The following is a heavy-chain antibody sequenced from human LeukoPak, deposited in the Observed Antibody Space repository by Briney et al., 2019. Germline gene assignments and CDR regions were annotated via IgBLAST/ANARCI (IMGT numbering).Heavy chain of an antibody. D-gene: IGHD6-6*01. CDR2: IRYDGSSK. V-gene: IGHV3-30*02. CDR3: ARDRFEYSSSFEYY. J-gene: IGHJ4*02. CDR1: RFIFSSYG. Sequence: GGSLRLSCAASRFIFSSYGMYWVRQSPGKGLEWVAFIRYDGSSKYYADSVKGRFTISRDNSKNTLYLQMNSLRGEDTAVYYCARDRFEYSSSFEYYWGQGTLVTVSS.